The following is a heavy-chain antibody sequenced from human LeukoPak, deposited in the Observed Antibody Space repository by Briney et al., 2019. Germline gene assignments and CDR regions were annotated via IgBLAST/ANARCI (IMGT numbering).Heavy chain of an antibody. D-gene: IGHD3-9*01. CDR2: MNPNSANT. CDR3: ARGETAEYDILTGYYTLYDFDY. Sequence: ASVKVSCKASGYSFIRHDFNWVRQAPGQGLEWMGWMNPNSANTGYAQKFHGRVTITRNTSISTAYTELSSLRSEDTAVYYCARGETAEYDILTGYYTLYDFDYWGQGTMVTVSS. CDR1: GYSFIRHD. J-gene: IGHJ4*02. V-gene: IGHV1-8*03.